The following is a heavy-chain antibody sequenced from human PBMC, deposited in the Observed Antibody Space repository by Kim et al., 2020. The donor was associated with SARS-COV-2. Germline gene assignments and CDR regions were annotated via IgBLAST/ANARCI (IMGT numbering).Heavy chain of an antibody. CDR1: GFTFSSRW. Sequence: GGSLRLSCTASGFTFSSRWMYWVRQAPGKGLEWVANIEPDGGERNYVDSVKGRFTISRDNAKNSLFLHMDSLRVEDTALYYCAGAISGSWNYWGQGTLVT. D-gene: IGHD3-10*01. V-gene: IGHV3-7*04. CDR2: IEPDGGER. J-gene: IGHJ4*02. CDR3: AGAISGSWNY.